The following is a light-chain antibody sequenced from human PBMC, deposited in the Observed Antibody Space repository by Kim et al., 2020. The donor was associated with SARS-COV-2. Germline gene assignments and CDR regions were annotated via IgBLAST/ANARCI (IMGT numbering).Light chain of an antibody. CDR1: SLRSYY. CDR2: GKN. V-gene: IGLV3-19*01. Sequence: GQTVRITFQGDSLRSYYASWYQQKPGQAPVLVIYGKNNRPTGIPDRFSGSSSGNTASLTITGAQAEDEADYDCNSRDSSGNHLGVVFGGGTQLTVL. J-gene: IGLJ2*01. CDR3: NSRDSSGNHLGVV.